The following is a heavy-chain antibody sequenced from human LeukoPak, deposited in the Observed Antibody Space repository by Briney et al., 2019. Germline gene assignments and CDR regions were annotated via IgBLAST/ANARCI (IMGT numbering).Heavy chain of an antibody. CDR2: IKQDGSEK. J-gene: IGHJ4*02. CDR1: GFTFSSYW. D-gene: IGHD3/OR15-3a*01. V-gene: IGHV3-7*01. Sequence: GGSLRLSCAASGFTFSSYWMSWVRQAPGKGLEWVANIKQDGSEKYYVDSVKGRFTISRDNAKNSLYLQMNSLRAEDTAVYYCARGGTGYYLRFDYWGQGTLVTVSS. CDR3: ARGGTGYYLRFDY.